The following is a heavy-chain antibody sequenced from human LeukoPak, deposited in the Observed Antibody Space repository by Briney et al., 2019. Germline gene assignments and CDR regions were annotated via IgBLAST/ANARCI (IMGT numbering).Heavy chain of an antibody. V-gene: IGHV3-23*01. J-gene: IGHJ6*03. CDR2: ISGSGGST. Sequence: PGGSLRLSCAASGFTFSSYAMSWVREAPGKGLEWVSAISGSGGSTYYADSVKGRFTISRDNSKTTLYLQMNSLRAEDTAVYYCAKVSSRHYYHYYMDVWGKGTTVTVSS. CDR3: AKVSSRHYYHYYMDV. D-gene: IGHD6-6*01. CDR1: GFTFSSYA.